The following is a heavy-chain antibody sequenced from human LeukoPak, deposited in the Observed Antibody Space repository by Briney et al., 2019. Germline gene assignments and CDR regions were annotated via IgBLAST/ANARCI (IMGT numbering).Heavy chain of an antibody. D-gene: IGHD2-21*01. Sequence: GSLRLSCAASGFTFSAYAMSWVRQAPGKGLEWVSAISGSGGSTYYADSVKGRFTLSRDNSKNTLDLQMNSLRAEDTAVYYCAKGGLAERFDSWGQGTLVTVSS. CDR2: ISGSGGST. V-gene: IGHV3-23*01. CDR3: AKGGLAERFDS. CDR1: GFTFSAYA. J-gene: IGHJ4*02.